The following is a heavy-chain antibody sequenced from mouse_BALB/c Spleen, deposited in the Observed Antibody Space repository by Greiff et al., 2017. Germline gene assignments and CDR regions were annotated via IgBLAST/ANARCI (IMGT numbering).Heavy chain of an antibody. D-gene: IGHD1-1*01. CDR3: ARAYYGSRYWYFDV. CDR2: ISYDGSN. V-gene: IGHV3-6*02. CDR1: GYSITSGYY. Sequence: EVKLQESGPGLVKPSQSLSLTCSVTGYSITSGYYWNWIRQFPGNKLEWMGYISYDGSNNYNPSLKNRISITRDTSKNQFFLKLNSVTTEDTATYYCARAYYGSRYWYFDVWGAGTTITVSS. J-gene: IGHJ1*01.